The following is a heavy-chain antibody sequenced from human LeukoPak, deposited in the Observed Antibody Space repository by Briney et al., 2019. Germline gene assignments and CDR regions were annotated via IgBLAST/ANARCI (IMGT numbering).Heavy chain of an antibody. CDR2: IYHSGST. D-gene: IGHD3-10*01. V-gene: IGHV4-30-2*01. Sequence: SETLSLTCAVSGGSISSGGYSWSWIRQPPGKGLEWIRYIYHSGSTYYNPPLKSRVTISVDRSKNQFSLKLSSVTAADTAVYYCARGGYGSGSYYPYFDYWGQGTLVTVSS. CDR1: GGSISSGGYS. CDR3: ARGGYGSGSYYPYFDY. J-gene: IGHJ4*02.